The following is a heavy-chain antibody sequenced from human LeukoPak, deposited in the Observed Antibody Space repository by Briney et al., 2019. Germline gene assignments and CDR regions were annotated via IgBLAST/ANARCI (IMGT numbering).Heavy chain of an antibody. J-gene: IGHJ5*02. V-gene: IGHV4-59*02. CDR1: GGSVSDYY. Sequence: PSETLSLTCTVSGGSVSDYYWGWIRQPPGKGLEFIGYIFYSGSTNYNPSLKSRVTISVDTSKNQFSLKLSSVTAADTAVYYCARGDQPTSEFDPWGQGTLVTVSS. D-gene: IGHD2-2*01. CDR2: IFYSGST. CDR3: ARGDQPTSEFDP.